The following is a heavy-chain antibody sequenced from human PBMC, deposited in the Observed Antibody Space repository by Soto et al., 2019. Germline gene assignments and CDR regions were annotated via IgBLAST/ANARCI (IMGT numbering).Heavy chain of an antibody. V-gene: IGHV3-23*01. CDR3: AKDLPSNDFWSGYYNYYYGMDV. Sequence: PGVSLRLSCTASGFTFSSYAMSWVRQAPGKGLEWVSAISGSGGSTYYADSVKGRFTISRDNSKNTLYLQMNSLRAEDTAVYYCAKDLPSNDFWSGYYNYYYGMDVWGQGTTVTVSS. J-gene: IGHJ6*02. CDR2: ISGSGGST. D-gene: IGHD3-3*01. CDR1: GFTFSSYA.